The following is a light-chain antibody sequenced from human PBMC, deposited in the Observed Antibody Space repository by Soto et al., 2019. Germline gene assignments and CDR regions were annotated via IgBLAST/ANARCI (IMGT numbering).Light chain of an antibody. Sequence: SYELTQPPSVSGAPGQTARITCGGDNIGDKSVHWYQQKPGQAPVLVVYDDSDRPSGIPERFSGSNSGNTATLTISRVEAGDEAEYYCKVWDSSSDRLYVFGTGTKVTVL. J-gene: IGLJ1*01. V-gene: IGLV3-21*02. CDR2: DDS. CDR3: KVWDSSSDRLYV. CDR1: NIGDKS.